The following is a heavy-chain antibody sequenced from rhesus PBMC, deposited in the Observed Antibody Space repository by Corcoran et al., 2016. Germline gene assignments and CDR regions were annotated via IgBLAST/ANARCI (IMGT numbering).Heavy chain of an antibody. CDR3: ARGAFFAQRGPFDY. CDR1: GCSLSSGYYY. D-gene: IGHD3S6*01. V-gene: IGHV4-122*02. J-gene: IGHJ4*01. CDR2: ITYSGSN. Sequence: QLQLQESGPGLVKPSETLSLTCAVSGCSLSSGYYYWSWIRQPPGQGLEWVGYITYSGSNSYNPALKRRVTISRDTSKNQFSLKLSSVTAADTAVYYCARGAFFAQRGPFDYWGQGVLVTVSA.